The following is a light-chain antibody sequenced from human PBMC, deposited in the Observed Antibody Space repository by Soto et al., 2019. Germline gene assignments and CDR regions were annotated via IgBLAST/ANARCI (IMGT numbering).Light chain of an antibody. CDR3: QQYNKWPLT. J-gene: IGKJ1*01. V-gene: IGKV3-20*01. Sequence: EIVLTPSPGTLSLSSVERATLSCRASQSVSSSYLAWYQQKPGQAPRLLIYGASSRATGIPDRFSGSGSGTEFTLTISSLQSEDFTVYYCQQYNKWPLTFGQGTKVDI. CDR2: GAS. CDR1: QSVSSSY.